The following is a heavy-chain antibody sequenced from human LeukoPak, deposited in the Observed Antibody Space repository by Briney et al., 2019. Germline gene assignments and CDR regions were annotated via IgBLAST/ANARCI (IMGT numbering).Heavy chain of an antibody. V-gene: IGHV4-59*08. D-gene: IGHD5/OR15-5a*01. CDR1: GGSXXSYY. CDR3: ARLPRSTDAFDI. Sequence: LSLTXXXSGGSXXSYYWSWIRQPPGKGLEWIGYIYYSGSTNYNPSLKSRVTISVDTSKNQFSLKLSSVTAADTAVYYCARLPRSTDAFDIWGQGTMVTVSS. J-gene: IGHJ3*02. CDR2: IYYSGST.